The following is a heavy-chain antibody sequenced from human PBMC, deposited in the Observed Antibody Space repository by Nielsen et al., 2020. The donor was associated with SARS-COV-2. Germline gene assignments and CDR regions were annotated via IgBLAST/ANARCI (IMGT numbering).Heavy chain of an antibody. V-gene: IGHV3-43*02. CDR3: AKGLYSSPNWFDP. CDR1: GFTFDDYV. J-gene: IGHJ5*02. D-gene: IGHD6-13*01. CDR2: ISGDGETT. Sequence: GESQKISCRGSGFTFDDYVMHWVRRAPEKGLEWVSFISGDGETTYYADSVKGRFTVSRDNSINSLYLQMNSLRTEDTALYYCAKGLYSSPNWFDPWGQGTLVTVSS.